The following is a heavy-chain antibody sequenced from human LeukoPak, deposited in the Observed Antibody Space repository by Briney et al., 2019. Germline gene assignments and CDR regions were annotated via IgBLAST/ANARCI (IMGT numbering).Heavy chain of an antibody. V-gene: IGHV4-59*01. CDR2: IDHTGIT. D-gene: IGHD1-26*01. Sequence: PSETLSLTCTVSGGSISSYYWSWIRQPPGKGLEWIGYIDHTGITNYNPSLNSRVTISRDTSKNHFSLELSSATAADTAVYYCARGGGYSGYYFDYWGQGTLVTVSS. CDR1: GGSISSYY. J-gene: IGHJ4*02. CDR3: ARGGGYSGYYFDY.